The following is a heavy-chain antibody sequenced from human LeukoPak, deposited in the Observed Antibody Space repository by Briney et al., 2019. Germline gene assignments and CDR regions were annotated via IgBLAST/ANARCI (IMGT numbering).Heavy chain of an antibody. J-gene: IGHJ4*02. V-gene: IGHV3-53*01. Sequence: GSLRLSCAAAGFTVGNNYIHWVRQAPGKGLEWVSVVFSGGDTYYADSVKGRFTISRDNSKNAIYLQMNSLRVEDTAIYYWARGQIGVAGLDYWGQGALVTVSS. CDR1: GFTVGNNY. CDR3: ARGQIGVAGLDY. CDR2: VFSGGDT. D-gene: IGHD6-19*01.